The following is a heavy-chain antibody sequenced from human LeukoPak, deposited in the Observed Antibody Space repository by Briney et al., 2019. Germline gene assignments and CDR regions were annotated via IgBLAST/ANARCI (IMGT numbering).Heavy chain of an antibody. Sequence: PGGSLRLSCAASGFSFSTYNMNWVRQAPGKGLEWVAFIRYDGSNKYYADSVRGRFTISRDNSKNTLYLQMNSLRAEDTAVYYCAKGTKHKPLRTFSYYCYMDVWGKGTTVTISS. CDR1: GFSFSTYN. CDR3: AKGTKHKPLRTFSYYCYMDV. D-gene: IGHD3-16*01. V-gene: IGHV3-30*02. CDR2: IRYDGSNK. J-gene: IGHJ6*03.